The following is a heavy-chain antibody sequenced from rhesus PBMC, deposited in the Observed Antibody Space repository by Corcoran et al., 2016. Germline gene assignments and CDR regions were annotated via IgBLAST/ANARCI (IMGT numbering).Heavy chain of an antibody. CDR2: INDNSGTS. J-gene: IGHJ4*01. D-gene: IGHD1-26*01. CDR3: AREHYNWGDFDY. CDR1: GASISNYY. V-gene: IGHV4-80*01. Sequence: QVQLQESGPGLVKPSETLSLTCAVSGASISNYYCTWILQSPGKGLEWIGDINDNSGTSTYNPCLKSRVSISKAASKTQFSLTLTSVPAADTAVYYCAREHYNWGDFDYWGQGVLVTVSS.